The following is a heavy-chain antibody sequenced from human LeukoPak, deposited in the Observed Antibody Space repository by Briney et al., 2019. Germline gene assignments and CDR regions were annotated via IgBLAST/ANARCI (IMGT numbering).Heavy chain of an antibody. V-gene: IGHV1-2*02. Sequence: DSVKVSCKASGYTFSGTGWYLYWLRQAPGQGLECMGWIHPNNGDTAYAQKFEGRVATTRDTSISTAYMELRRLRPDDTAVYFCARDGAAQMVDLDYWGQGTLVTVSP. CDR2: IHPNNGDT. J-gene: IGHJ4*02. CDR3: ARDGAAQMVDLDY. D-gene: IGHD3-10*01. CDR1: GYTFSGTGWY.